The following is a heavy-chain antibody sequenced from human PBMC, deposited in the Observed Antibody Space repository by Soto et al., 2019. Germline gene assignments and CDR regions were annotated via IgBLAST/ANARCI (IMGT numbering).Heavy chain of an antibody. D-gene: IGHD3-22*01. CDR2: IIPVFGTP. J-gene: IGHJ6*02. Sequence: CKGSGGSVSNYGFSGVRQAPGQGLEWMGAIIPVFGTPNYTQKFQDRVTITADESTTTVYMEVRSLTSEDTAVYYCARGDATKIVVTTYYGMDVWGQGTTVTVSS. CDR1: GGSVSNYG. CDR3: ARGDATKIVVTTYYGMDV. V-gene: IGHV1-69*01.